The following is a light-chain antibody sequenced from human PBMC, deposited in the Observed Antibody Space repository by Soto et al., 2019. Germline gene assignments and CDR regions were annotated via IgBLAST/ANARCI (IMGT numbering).Light chain of an antibody. CDR1: QSVSSSH. Sequence: EIVLTQSPGTLSLSPGERATLSCRASQSVSSSHLAWYQHKPGQAPRLLIYAASSRATGSPDRFSGGGSGTDFTLTISRLEPEDFAVDYCQQYGYSPITFGQGTRLEIK. CDR3: QQYGYSPIT. J-gene: IGKJ5*01. CDR2: AAS. V-gene: IGKV3-20*01.